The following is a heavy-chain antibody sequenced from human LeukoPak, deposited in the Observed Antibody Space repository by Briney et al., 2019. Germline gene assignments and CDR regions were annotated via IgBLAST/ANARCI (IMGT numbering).Heavy chain of an antibody. CDR2: FYYSGST. D-gene: IGHD2-2*01. CDR1: GGSISSSSYY. CDR3: ARQLGYCSSTSCYADKVDY. Sequence: SETLSLTCTVSGGSISSSSYYWGSIRQPPGKGLEWIGSFYYSGSTYYNPSLKSRVTISVDTSKNQFSLKLSSVTAADTAVYYCARQLGYCSSTSCYADKVDYWGQGTLVTVSS. V-gene: IGHV4-39*01. J-gene: IGHJ4*02.